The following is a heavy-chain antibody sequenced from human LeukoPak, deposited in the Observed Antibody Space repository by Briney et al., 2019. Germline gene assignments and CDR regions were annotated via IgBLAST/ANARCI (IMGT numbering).Heavy chain of an antibody. CDR2: IRSKAYGGTT. D-gene: IGHD3-3*01. CDR1: GFTFGDYA. Sequence: GESLKISCTASGFTFGDYAMSWVRQAPGKGLGWVGFIRSKAYGGTTEYAASVKGRFTISRDDSKSIAYLQMNSLKTEDTAVYYCTREFITIFGVVIIQGDYWGQGTLVTVSS. J-gene: IGHJ4*02. V-gene: IGHV3-49*04. CDR3: TREFITIFGVVIIQGDY.